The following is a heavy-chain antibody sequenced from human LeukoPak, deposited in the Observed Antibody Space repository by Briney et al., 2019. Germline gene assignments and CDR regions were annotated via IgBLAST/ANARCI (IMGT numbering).Heavy chain of an antibody. D-gene: IGHD2-2*01. CDR1: GYSFTSYW. CDR2: IDPSDSYT. Sequence: HGESLKISCKGSGYSFTSYWISWVRQMPGEGLEWMGRIDPSDSYTNYSPSFQGHVTISADKSISTAYLQWSSLKASDTAMYYCARHGRYCSSTSCYAALDYWGQGTLVTVSS. CDR3: ARHGRYCSSTSCYAALDY. V-gene: IGHV5-10-1*01. J-gene: IGHJ4*02.